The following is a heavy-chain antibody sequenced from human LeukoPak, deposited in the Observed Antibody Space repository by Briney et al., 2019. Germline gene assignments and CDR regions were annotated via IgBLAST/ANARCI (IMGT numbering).Heavy chain of an antibody. CDR2: ISAYNGNT. CDR3: AGSFGSGWSPYYFDH. CDR1: GYTFTSYG. J-gene: IGHJ4*02. Sequence: ASVKVSCKASGYTFTSYGISWVRQAPGQGLEWMGWISAYNGNTNYAQKLQGRVTMTTDTSTSTAYMELRSLRSDDTAVYYCAGSFGSGWSPYYFDHWGQGTLVTVSS. D-gene: IGHD6-19*01. V-gene: IGHV1-18*01.